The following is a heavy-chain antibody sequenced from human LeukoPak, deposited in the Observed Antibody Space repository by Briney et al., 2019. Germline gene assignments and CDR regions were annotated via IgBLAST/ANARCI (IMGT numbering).Heavy chain of an antibody. V-gene: IGHV3-21*01. Sequence: PGGSPRLSCAASGFTFSSYSMNWVRQAPGKGLEWVSSISSSSSYIYYADSVKGRFTISRDNAKNSLYLQMNSLRAEDTAVYYCARQGLLWFGEPLDYWGQGTLVTVSS. J-gene: IGHJ4*02. CDR3: ARQGLLWFGEPLDY. CDR2: ISSSSSYI. CDR1: GFTFSSYS. D-gene: IGHD3-10*01.